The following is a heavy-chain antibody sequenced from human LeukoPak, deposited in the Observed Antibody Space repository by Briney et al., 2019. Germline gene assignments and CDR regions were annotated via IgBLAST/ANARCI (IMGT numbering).Heavy chain of an antibody. D-gene: IGHD2-2*01. J-gene: IGHJ5*02. CDR1: GGTFSSYY. CDR3: ARGQEPDCSSTSCPNWFDP. V-gene: IGHV4-34*01. Sequence: PSETLSLTCAASGGTFSSYYWSWIRQPPGKGLEWIAEINHSGSTNYNPSLKSRVIITVDTSKNQCSLKLSSVTAADTAVYYCARGQEPDCSSTSCPNWFDPWGQGTLVTVSS. CDR2: INHSGST.